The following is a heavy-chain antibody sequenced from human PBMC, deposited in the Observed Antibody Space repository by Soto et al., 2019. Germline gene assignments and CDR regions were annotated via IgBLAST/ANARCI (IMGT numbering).Heavy chain of an antibody. CDR2: ISWNSDSI. CDR3: AKTNLRFFGSGSAGAMDN. Sequence: EVQLVESGGGLVQPGRSLRLSCAASGFIFDDYAMYWVRRAPGKGLEWVSGISWNSDSIGYADSVEGRFTISRDNAINSLYLEMNSLRAEDTALYYCAKTNLRFFGSGSAGAMDNWGQGTLVTVSS. CDR1: GFIFDDYA. V-gene: IGHV3-9*01. J-gene: IGHJ4*02. D-gene: IGHD3-10*01.